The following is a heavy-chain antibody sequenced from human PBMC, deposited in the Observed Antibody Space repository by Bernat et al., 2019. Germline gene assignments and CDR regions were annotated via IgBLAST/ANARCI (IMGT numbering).Heavy chain of an antibody. D-gene: IGHD1-1*01. Sequence: EVQLAESGGGLVQPGGSLRPSCAASGFTFSQYWMDWVRQAPGKGPVWVSRINTDGTTTNYADSVKGRFTMSRDNAKNIIYLQMNSLRAEDTAVYYCVRDPNRKLDYWGQGTQVTVSP. CDR1: GFTFSQYW. J-gene: IGHJ4*02. CDR3: VRDPNRKLDY. V-gene: IGHV3-74*01. CDR2: INTDGTTT.